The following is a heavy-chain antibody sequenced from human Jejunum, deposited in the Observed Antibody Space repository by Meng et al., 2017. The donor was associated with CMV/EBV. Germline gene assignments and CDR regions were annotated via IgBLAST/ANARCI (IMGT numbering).Heavy chain of an antibody. CDR3: AKVLYSYYYDSSGYSDY. D-gene: IGHD3-22*01. CDR1: FTFCRCA. J-gene: IGHJ4*02. V-gene: IGHV3-23*01. Sequence: FTFCRCAMMWVLRAPGKRVEWVSAISGSGGSTYYADSVKHRFTISRDDSKNTLYLQMISLRAEDTAVYYCAKVLYSYYYDSSGYSDYWGQGTLVTVSS. CDR2: ISGSGGST.